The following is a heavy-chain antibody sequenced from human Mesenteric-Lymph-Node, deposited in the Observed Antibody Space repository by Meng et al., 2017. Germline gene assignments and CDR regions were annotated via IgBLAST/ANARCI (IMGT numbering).Heavy chain of an antibody. Sequence: SETLSLTCTVSGGSISSSSYYWGWIRQPPGKGLEWIGSMYYSGSTYYNPSLKSRVTISVDTSKNQFSLKLSSVTAADTAVYYCARDFLSFRVFDIWGQGTRVTGSS. CDR2: MYYSGST. J-gene: IGHJ3*02. D-gene: IGHD2/OR15-2a*01. CDR3: ARDFLSFRVFDI. CDR1: GGSISSSSYY. V-gene: IGHV4-39*07.